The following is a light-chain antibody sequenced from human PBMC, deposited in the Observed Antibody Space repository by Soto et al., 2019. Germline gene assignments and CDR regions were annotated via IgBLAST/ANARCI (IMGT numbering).Light chain of an antibody. Sequence: EILMTQSPATRSVSPGERATLSCRASQSVSSNLAWYQQKPGQAPRLLIYGASTRATGIPARFSGSGSGTEFTLTISSLQSEDFAVYYCQQYNNWPPLTFGGGTKVDIK. CDR1: QSVSSN. V-gene: IGKV3-15*01. CDR2: GAS. J-gene: IGKJ4*01. CDR3: QQYNNWPPLT.